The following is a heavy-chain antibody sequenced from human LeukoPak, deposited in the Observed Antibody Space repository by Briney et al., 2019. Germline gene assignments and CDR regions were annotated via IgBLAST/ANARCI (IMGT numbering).Heavy chain of an antibody. CDR3: ASTIVATGPRFRS. J-gene: IGHJ4*02. V-gene: IGHV4-59*01. CDR2: IYYSGST. CDR1: GGSISSYY. D-gene: IGHD5-12*01. Sequence: SETLSLTCTVSGGSISSYYWSWIRQPPGKGLEWIGYIYYSGSTNYNPSLKSRVTISVDTSKNQFSLKLSSVTAADTAVYYCASTIVATGPRFRSWGQGTLVTVSS.